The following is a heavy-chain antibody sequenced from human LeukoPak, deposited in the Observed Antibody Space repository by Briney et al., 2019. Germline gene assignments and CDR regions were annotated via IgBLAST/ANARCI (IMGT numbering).Heavy chain of an antibody. CDR3: ASRYDYSNYIDY. Sequence: SETLSLTCTVAGGSISSSSYYWGWIRQPPGKGLEWIGTIYYSGSTYYNPSLKSRVTISVDTSKNQFSLKLSSVTAADTAVYYCASRYDYSNYIDYWGQGTLVTVSS. CDR1: GGSISSSSYY. V-gene: IGHV4-39*01. CDR2: IYYSGST. J-gene: IGHJ4*02. D-gene: IGHD4-11*01.